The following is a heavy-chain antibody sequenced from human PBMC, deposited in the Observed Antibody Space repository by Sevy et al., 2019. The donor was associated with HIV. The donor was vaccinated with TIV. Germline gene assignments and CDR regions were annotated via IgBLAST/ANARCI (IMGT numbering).Heavy chain of an antibody. CDR1: GGSISSGAYY. Sequence: SETLSLTCTVSGGSISSGAYYWSWIRQPPGKGLEWIGYIYYSGSTYYNPSLKSRVTISVDTSKNQFSLKLSSVTAADTAVYYCARRTYYDSSGYYEKAFDIWGQGTMVTVSS. D-gene: IGHD3-22*01. V-gene: IGHV4-30-4*01. J-gene: IGHJ3*02. CDR2: IYYSGST. CDR3: ARRTYYDSSGYYEKAFDI.